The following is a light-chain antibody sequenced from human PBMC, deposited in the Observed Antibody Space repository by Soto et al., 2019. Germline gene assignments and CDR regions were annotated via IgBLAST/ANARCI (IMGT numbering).Light chain of an antibody. Sequence: EIVLTQSPGTLSLSPGERATLSCRASQSVSSSYLAWYQQKPGQAPRLLIYGASSRATGIPDRFSGSGSGTDFTLTISSLEPEEVAVYYCRQYGSSPLFTFGPGTKVDIK. J-gene: IGKJ3*01. CDR2: GAS. CDR1: QSVSSSY. V-gene: IGKV3-20*01. CDR3: RQYGSSPLFT.